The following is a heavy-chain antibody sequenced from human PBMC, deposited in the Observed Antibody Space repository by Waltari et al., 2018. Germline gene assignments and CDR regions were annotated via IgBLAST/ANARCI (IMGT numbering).Heavy chain of an antibody. Sequence: RLKLQESGPGLGKPSETLSPTCPVPGGPISSSSYNWGGIRQPPGKGLEWIGSIYYSGSTYYNPSLKSRVTISVDTSKNQFSLKLSSVTAADTAVYYCATQWQMYYFDYWGQGTLVTVSS. V-gene: IGHV4-39*06. J-gene: IGHJ4*02. CDR1: GGPISSSSYN. D-gene: IGHD6-19*01. CDR2: IYYSGST. CDR3: ATQWQMYYFDY.